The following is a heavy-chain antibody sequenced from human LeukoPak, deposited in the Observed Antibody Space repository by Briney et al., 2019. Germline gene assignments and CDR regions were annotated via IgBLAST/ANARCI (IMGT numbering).Heavy chain of an antibody. CDR3: ATWRTAKTGFDY. J-gene: IGHJ4*02. V-gene: IGHV4-39*01. CDR1: GGSISNNNYY. CDR2: IYHSGSP. D-gene: IGHD1-1*01. Sequence: SETLSLTCTVSGGSISNNNYYWAWIRQPPGKGLECIGSIYHSGSPYYNPSLKSRVTISVDTSKNQFSLRLSPVTAADTAVYYCATWRTAKTGFDYWGQGTLVTVSS.